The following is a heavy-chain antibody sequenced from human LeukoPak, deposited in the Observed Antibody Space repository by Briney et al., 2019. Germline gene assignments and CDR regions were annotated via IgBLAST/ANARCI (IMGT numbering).Heavy chain of an antibody. V-gene: IGHV1-8*01. Sequence: GASVLVSCKASGYTFRIHDINWVRQAPGQGLERMGWVSPKTGRTGYAQNFQGRVYMTTNASLSTAYMELSSLRSDDTAVYFCARESERNDGWFDPWGQGTLVTVSS. CDR1: GYTFRIHD. J-gene: IGHJ5*02. CDR3: ARESERNDGWFDP. D-gene: IGHD1-1*01. CDR2: VSPKTGRT.